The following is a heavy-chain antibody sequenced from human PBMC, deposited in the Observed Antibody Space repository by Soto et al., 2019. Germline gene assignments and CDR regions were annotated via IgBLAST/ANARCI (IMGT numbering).Heavy chain of an antibody. CDR2: ISYDGSNK. CDR3: AKVGGGYSYGNYGMDV. Sequence: PGGSLRLSCAASGFTFSSYGMHWVRQAPGKGLEWVAVISYDGSNKYYADSVKGRFTISRDNSKNTLYLQMNSLRAEDTAVYYCAKVGGGYSYGNYGMDVWGQGTTVTVSS. CDR1: GFTFSSYG. J-gene: IGHJ6*02. D-gene: IGHD5-18*01. V-gene: IGHV3-30*18.